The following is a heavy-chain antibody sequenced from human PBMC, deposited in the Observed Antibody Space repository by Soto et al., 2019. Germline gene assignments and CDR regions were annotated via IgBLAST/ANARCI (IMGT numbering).Heavy chain of an antibody. V-gene: IGHV3-7*03. CDR2: IKQDGSEK. D-gene: IGHD1-26*01. Sequence: PGGSLRLSCAASGFTFRDYWMSWVRQAPAKGLEWVANIKQDGSEKSYVDSVKGRFTISRDNARNSLFLQMNNLKPEDTAVYYCATYSGSFQFWGQGTLVAVSS. CDR3: ATYSGSFQF. J-gene: IGHJ4*02. CDR1: GFTFRDYW.